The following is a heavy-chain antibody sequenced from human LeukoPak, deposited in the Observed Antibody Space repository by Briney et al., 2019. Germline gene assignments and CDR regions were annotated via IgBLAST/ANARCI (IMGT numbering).Heavy chain of an antibody. V-gene: IGHV1-18*01. D-gene: IGHD4-23*01. J-gene: IGHJ4*02. Sequence: ASVKVSCKASGYTFTSYGISWVRQAPGQGLEWMGWISAYNGNTNYAQKLQGRVTMTTDTSTSTAYMELRSLRSDDTAVYYCAREEAAYGGNSGEGTMDYWGRGTLVTVSS. CDR1: GYTFTSYG. CDR3: AREEAAYGGNSGEGTMDY. CDR2: ISAYNGNT.